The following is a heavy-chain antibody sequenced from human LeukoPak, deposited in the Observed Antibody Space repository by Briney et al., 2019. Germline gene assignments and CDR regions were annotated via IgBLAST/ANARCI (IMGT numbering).Heavy chain of an antibody. J-gene: IGHJ3*02. D-gene: IGHD1-26*01. Sequence: SETLSLTCTVSGGSISSSSYCWGWIRQPPGKGLEWIGSICYSGSTFYNPSLKSRVTLSVDTSKNQFSLKLSSVTAADTAVYYCAREVSGPRAFDIWGQGTMVTVSS. CDR1: GGSISSSSYC. CDR2: ICYSGST. V-gene: IGHV4-39*07. CDR3: AREVSGPRAFDI.